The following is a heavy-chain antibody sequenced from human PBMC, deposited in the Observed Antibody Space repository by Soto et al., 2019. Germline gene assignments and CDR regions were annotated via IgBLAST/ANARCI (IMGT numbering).Heavy chain of an antibody. D-gene: IGHD6-13*01. CDR1: GYTFTSYA. CDR3: TRLWGYTNNQVVPLDY. Sequence: GASVKVSCKASGYTFTSYAIHWVRQAPGQRLEWMGWINAGNGNTKYSQKFQGRVTITRDTSASTAYMELNSLKTGDTAVYYCTRLWGYTNNQVVPLDYWGQRTLVTVSS. CDR2: INAGNGNT. V-gene: IGHV1-3*01. J-gene: IGHJ4*02.